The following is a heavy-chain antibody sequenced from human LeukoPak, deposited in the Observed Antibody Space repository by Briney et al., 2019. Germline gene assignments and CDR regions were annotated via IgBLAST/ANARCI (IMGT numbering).Heavy chain of an antibody. Sequence: GGSLRLSCAASGFTFDDYGMSWVRQAPGKGLEWVSGINWNGGSTGYADSVKGRFTISRDNAKNSLYLQMNSLRAEDTAVYYCARCCDSSGYYYSDYWGQGTLVTVSS. CDR1: GFTFDDYG. CDR3: ARCCDSSGYYYSDY. CDR2: INWNGGST. V-gene: IGHV3-20*04. D-gene: IGHD3-22*01. J-gene: IGHJ4*02.